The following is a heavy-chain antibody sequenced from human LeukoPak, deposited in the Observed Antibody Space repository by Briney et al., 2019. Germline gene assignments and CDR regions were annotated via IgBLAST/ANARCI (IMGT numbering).Heavy chain of an antibody. V-gene: IGHV3-48*03. J-gene: IGHJ4*02. CDR1: GFTFSSYE. D-gene: IGHD6-13*01. CDR3: ARDNRQLVLDY. Sequence: GGSLGLPCAASGFTFSSYEMNWVRQAPGKGLEWVSYISSSGSTIYYADSVKGRVTISRDNAKNSLYLQMNSLRAEDTAVYYCARDNRQLVLDYWGQGTLVTVSS. CDR2: ISSSGSTI.